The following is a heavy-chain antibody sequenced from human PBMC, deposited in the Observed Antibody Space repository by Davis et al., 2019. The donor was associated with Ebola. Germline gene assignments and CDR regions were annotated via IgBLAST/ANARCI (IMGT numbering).Heavy chain of an antibody. J-gene: IGHJ4*02. CDR3: AKDIDY. CDR1: GFTFSAYS. CDR2: ISSSSGTI. Sequence: PGGSLRLSCAASGFTFSAYSMNWVRQAPEKGLEWLSYISSSSGTIQYADSVKGRFTISRDNSKNTLYLQMISLRAEDTAVYHCAKDIDYWGQGTLVTVSS. V-gene: IGHV3-48*01.